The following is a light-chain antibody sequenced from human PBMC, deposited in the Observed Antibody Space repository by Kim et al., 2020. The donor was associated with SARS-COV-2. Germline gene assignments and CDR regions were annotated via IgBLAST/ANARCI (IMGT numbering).Light chain of an antibody. CDR1: QSVRNGY. V-gene: IGKV3-20*01. Sequence: SPGEIATPSCRASQSVRNGYLAWYQQKPGQAPGLLIYDASSRATGIPDRFSGSGSGTDFTLTISRLEPEDFAVYYCQQYTGSPITFGQGTRLEIK. CDR3: QQYTGSPIT. J-gene: IGKJ5*01. CDR2: DAS.